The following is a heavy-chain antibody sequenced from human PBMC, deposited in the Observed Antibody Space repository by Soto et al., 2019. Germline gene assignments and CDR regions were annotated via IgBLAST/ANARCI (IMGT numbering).Heavy chain of an antibody. D-gene: IGHD6-19*01. J-gene: IGHJ4*02. V-gene: IGHV1-18*01. CDR3: ARARDSIAVAGTHFDY. Sequence: GASVKVTCKASGYTFTSFGISWVRQAPGQGLEWMGWISAYNGNTNYAQNLQGRVTMTTDTSTSTAYMELRSLRSDDTAVYYCARARDSIAVAGTHFDYWGQGTLVTVSS. CDR2: ISAYNGNT. CDR1: GYTFTSFG.